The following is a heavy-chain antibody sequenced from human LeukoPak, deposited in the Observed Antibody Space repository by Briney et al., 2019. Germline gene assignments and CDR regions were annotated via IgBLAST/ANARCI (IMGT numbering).Heavy chain of an antibody. CDR2: INHSGST. CDR3: ATQAQDFWSGYSPYYYYYMDV. Sequence: PGGSLRLSCAASGFTFSSYGMHWVRQPPGKGLEWIGEINHSGSTNYNPSLKSRVTISVDTSKNQFSLKLSSVTAADTAVYYCATQAQDFWSGYSPYYYYYMDVWGKGTTVTVSS. J-gene: IGHJ6*03. D-gene: IGHD3-3*01. CDR1: GFTFSSYG. V-gene: IGHV4-34*08.